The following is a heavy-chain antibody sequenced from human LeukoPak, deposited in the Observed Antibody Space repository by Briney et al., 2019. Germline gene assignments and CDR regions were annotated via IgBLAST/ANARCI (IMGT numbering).Heavy chain of an antibody. CDR3: ARADWGSIDH. D-gene: IGHD7-27*01. CDR2: IRPDANDG. Sequence: GESLRLSCAASGFTFSHYWMAWVRQAPGKGLEWVAIIRPDANDGSYVDSVKGRFTISRDNAKNSLYLQLNSLRAEDTAVYFCARADWGSIDHWGQGALVTVSS. J-gene: IGHJ4*02. CDR1: GFTFSHYW. V-gene: IGHV3-7*01.